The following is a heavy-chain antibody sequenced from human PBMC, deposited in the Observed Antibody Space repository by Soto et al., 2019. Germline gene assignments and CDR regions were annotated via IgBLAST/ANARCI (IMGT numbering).Heavy chain of an antibody. CDR1: GYTFNSYG. Sequence: QVQLVQSGAEVKNPGASVKVSCKASGYTFNSYGVSWVRQAPGQGLQWMGWISTYNGNTNYAQKLQDRVTRTTDTSTSTAYMELRSLRSDDTAVYYGARDPSITAAGTSFYYWGQGTLVTVSS. J-gene: IGHJ4*02. D-gene: IGHD6-13*01. CDR2: ISTYNGNT. V-gene: IGHV1-18*01. CDR3: ARDPSITAAGTSFYY.